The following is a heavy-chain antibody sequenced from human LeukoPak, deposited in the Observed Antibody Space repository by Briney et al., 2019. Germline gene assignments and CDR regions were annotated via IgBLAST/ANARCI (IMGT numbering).Heavy chain of an antibody. V-gene: IGHV1-18*01. Sequence: ASVMVSCKASGYTFTSYGISWVRQAPGQGLEWMGWISAYNGNTNYAQKFQGRVTMTRDTSISTAYMELSRLRSDDTAVYYCARVPRIAAAATAHFDYWGQGTLVTVSS. CDR2: ISAYNGNT. J-gene: IGHJ4*02. CDR1: GYTFTSYG. D-gene: IGHD6-13*01. CDR3: ARVPRIAAAATAHFDY.